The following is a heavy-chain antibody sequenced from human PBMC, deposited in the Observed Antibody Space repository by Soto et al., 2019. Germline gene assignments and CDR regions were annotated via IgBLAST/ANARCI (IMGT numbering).Heavy chain of an antibody. Sequence: SETLSLTCTVTGGSINTYYWSWIRQSAGKGLEWIGRVYTTASTNYNPSLKSRVTISVDTSRNQFSLSLRSLTASDTAVYYRARDFNLIFDGLAEMRWNLDTWGQGTLVTVSS. J-gene: IGHJ5*02. CDR1: GGSINTYY. D-gene: IGHD3-3*01. CDR2: VYTTAST. CDR3: ARDFNLIFDGLAEMRWNLDT. V-gene: IGHV4-4*07.